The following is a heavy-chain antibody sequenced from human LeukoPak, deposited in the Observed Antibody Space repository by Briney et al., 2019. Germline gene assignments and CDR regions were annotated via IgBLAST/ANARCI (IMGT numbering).Heavy chain of an antibody. V-gene: IGHV4-34*01. CDR3: ARLAGIWFGESVQHFDI. CDR1: GGSFSGYY. CDR2: INHSGST. Sequence: PSETLSLTCAVYGGSFSGYYWSWIRQPPGKGLEWIGEINHSGSTNYNPSLKSRVTISVDTSKNQFSLKLSSVTAADTAVYYCARLAGIWFGESVQHFDIWGQGTMVTVSS. D-gene: IGHD3-10*01. J-gene: IGHJ3*02.